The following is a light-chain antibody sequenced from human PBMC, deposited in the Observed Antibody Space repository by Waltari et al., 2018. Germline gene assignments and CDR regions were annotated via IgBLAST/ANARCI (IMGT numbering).Light chain of an antibody. Sequence: NFMLTQPHSASESPGKTVTISCTRSSGRIASNYVLLSQQRPGRAPTTVIYEDNQSPSGVPDRFSGSIDSSSNSASLTISGLKTEDEADYYCQSYDSSNYVVFGGGTKLTVL. CDR2: EDN. V-gene: IGLV6-57*03. J-gene: IGLJ2*01. CDR1: SGRIASNY. CDR3: QSYDSSNYVV.